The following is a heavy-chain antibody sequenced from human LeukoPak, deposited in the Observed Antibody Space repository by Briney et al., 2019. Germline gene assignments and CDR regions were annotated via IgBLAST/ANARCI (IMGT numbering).Heavy chain of an antibody. D-gene: IGHD3-22*01. Sequence: GGSLRLSCAASGFTFSIYAMSWVRQAPGKGLQWVSSITSRGESTWYVDSVKGRFTITRDNSENTLYLQMHSLRAEDTAVYYCARDRPNYYGSDGHYYRRDGDYWGRGTLVTVSS. CDR1: GFTFSIYA. CDR3: ARDRPNYYGSDGHYYRRDGDY. J-gene: IGHJ4*02. V-gene: IGHV3-23*01. CDR2: ITSRGEST.